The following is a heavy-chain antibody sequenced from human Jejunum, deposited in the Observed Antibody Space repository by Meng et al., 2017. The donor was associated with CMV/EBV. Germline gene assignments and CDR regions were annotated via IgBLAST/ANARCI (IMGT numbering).Heavy chain of an antibody. CDR2: IKYDGREK. J-gene: IGHJ4*02. Sequence: SLKISCAASGFAFSDYWMDWVRQIPGKGLEWVANIKYDGREKYFVDSVEGRFTISRDNSRNTLYLHMNSLRAEDTAVYYCTRQLDYWGQGTLVTVSS. D-gene: IGHD1-1*01. V-gene: IGHV3-7*01. CDR1: GFAFSDYW. CDR3: TRQLDY.